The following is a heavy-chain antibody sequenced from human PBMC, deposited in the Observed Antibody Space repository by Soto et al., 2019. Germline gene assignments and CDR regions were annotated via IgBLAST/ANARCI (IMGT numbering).Heavy chain of an antibody. CDR2: INHSGST. J-gene: IGHJ6*02. CDR3: ARGRGNWNWDAASGSYYGMDV. CDR1: GGSLSGYY. Sequence: SETLSLTCAVYGGSLSGYYWSWIRQPPGKGLEWIGEINHSGSTNYNPSLKSRVTISVDTSKNQFSLKLSSVTAADTAVYYCARGRGNWNWDAASGSYYGMDVWGQGTTVTVSS. D-gene: IGHD1-7*01. V-gene: IGHV4-34*01.